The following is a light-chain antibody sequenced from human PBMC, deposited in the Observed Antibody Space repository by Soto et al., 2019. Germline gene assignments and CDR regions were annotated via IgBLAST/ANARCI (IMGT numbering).Light chain of an antibody. V-gene: IGKV1-39*01. Sequence: DIQMTQSPSSLSASVGDRVTITCRASQSISSYLNWYQQKPGKAPKVLIYAASSLQSGVPSRFSGIGSGTEFTLTISSLQPDDFATYYCQQYYTYWHMFGQGTKVDI. CDR3: QQYYTYWHM. CDR1: QSISSY. J-gene: IGKJ1*01. CDR2: AAS.